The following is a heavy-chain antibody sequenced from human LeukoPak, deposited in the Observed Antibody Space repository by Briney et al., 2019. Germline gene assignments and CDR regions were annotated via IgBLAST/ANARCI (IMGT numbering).Heavy chain of an antibody. J-gene: IGHJ4*02. D-gene: IGHD1-26*01. CDR3: ARASSSRGSYSRRGEDYFDY. CDR1: GYTLSSYY. CDR2: ISPSAGST. Sequence: ASVKVSCKASGYTLSSYYMHWVRQAPGQGLEWMAIISPSAGSTSYAQSFQGRVTLTRDTSSSTVYMELSSLRFDDTAIYYCARASSSRGSYSRRGEDYFDYWGQGTLVTVSS. V-gene: IGHV1-46*01.